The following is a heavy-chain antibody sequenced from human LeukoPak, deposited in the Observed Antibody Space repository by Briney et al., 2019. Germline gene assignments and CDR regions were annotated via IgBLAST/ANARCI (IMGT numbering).Heavy chain of an antibody. J-gene: IGHJ6*02. Sequence: SVKVSCKASGGTFSSYAISWVRQAPGQGLEWMGRIIPIFGIANYAQKFQGRVTITADKSTSTAYMELSSLRSEDTAVYYCARDGLGYYGMDVWGQGTTVTVSS. D-gene: IGHD6-13*01. CDR1: GGTFSSYA. V-gene: IGHV1-69*04. CDR2: IIPIFGIA. CDR3: ARDGLGYYGMDV.